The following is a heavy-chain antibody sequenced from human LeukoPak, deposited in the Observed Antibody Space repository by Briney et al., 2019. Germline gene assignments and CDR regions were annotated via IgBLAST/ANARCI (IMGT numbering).Heavy chain of an antibody. V-gene: IGHV4-38-2*02. D-gene: IGHD5-12*01. CDR1: GYSISSGYY. Sequence: SETLSLTCTVSGYSISSGYYWAWIRPPPGKGLEWIGNIYHSGSTNYNPSLKSRVTISLDTSKNQFSLKLSSVTAADTAVYFCAREYSGYDSDYFYYYMDVWGKGTPVTVSS. J-gene: IGHJ6*03. CDR3: AREYSGYDSDYFYYYMDV. CDR2: IYHSGST.